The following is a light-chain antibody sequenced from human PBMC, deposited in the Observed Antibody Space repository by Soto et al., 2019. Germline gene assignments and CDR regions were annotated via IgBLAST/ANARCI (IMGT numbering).Light chain of an antibody. CDR1: QSVSSN. V-gene: IGKV3D-15*01. Sequence: EIGITQSPSTLSVSPGERATLSCRASQSVSSNLAWYQQKPGQAPRLLIYGASTRATGIPERFSGSGSGTEFTLTISSLQSEDFVVYYCQQYTNWPKTFGQGTKVDIK. CDR3: QQYTNWPKT. J-gene: IGKJ1*01. CDR2: GAS.